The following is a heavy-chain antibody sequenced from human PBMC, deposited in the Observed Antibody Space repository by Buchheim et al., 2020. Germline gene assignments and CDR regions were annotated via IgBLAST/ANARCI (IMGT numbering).Heavy chain of an antibody. CDR1: GYTFTSYD. CDR2: MNPNSGNT. J-gene: IGHJ6*02. D-gene: IGHD4-17*01. CDR3: ARAGTMTTVTKRYYYYYGMDV. V-gene: IGHV1-8*01. Sequence: QVQLVQSGAEVKKPGASVKVSCKASGYTFTSYDINWVRQATGQGLEWMGWMNPNSGNTGYAQKFQGRVTMTRNTSISTAYMELSSLRSEDTAVYYCARAGTMTTVTKRYYYYYGMDVWGQGTT.